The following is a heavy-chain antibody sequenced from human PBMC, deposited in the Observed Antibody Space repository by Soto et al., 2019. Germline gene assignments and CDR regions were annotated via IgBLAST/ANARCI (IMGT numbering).Heavy chain of an antibody. CDR1: GFNFKDAW. D-gene: IGHD3-10*01. CDR2: IKSGGDGGTP. Sequence: GGSLRLSCATSGFNFKDAWMSWVRQAPGEGLEWVGRIKSGGDGGTPEFAAFAKDRFIISRDDSKNTVYLQMNSLETEDTAMYYCAVIRGWFDPWGQGTLVTVSS. J-gene: IGHJ5*02. CDR3: AVIRGWFDP. V-gene: IGHV3-15*01.